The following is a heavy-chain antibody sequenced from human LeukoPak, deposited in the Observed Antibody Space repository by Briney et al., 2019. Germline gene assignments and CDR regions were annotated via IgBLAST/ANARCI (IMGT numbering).Heavy chain of an antibody. Sequence: ASVKVSCKASGYTFTGYYMHWVRQAPGQGLEWMGRINPNSGGTNYAQKFQGRVTMTRDTSISTAYMELSRLRSDDTAVYYCARTPASRYYYGSGSPPYFAYWGQGTLVTVSS. CDR1: GYTFTGYY. CDR3: ARTPASRYYYGSGSPPYFAY. V-gene: IGHV1-2*06. D-gene: IGHD3-10*01. J-gene: IGHJ4*02. CDR2: INPNSGGT.